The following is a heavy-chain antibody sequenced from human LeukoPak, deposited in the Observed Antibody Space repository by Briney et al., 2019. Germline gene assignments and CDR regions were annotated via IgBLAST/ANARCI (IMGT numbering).Heavy chain of an antibody. CDR1: GFTVSSNY. V-gene: IGHV3-53*01. D-gene: IGHD6-19*01. J-gene: IGHJ4*02. CDR3: ARHGYTSGWVRS. CDR2: IYSGGST. Sequence: GGSLRLSCEASGFTVSSNYMSWVRQAPGKGLEWVSVIYSGGSTYCADSVKGRFTISRDNSKNTLYLQMNSLRAEDTAIYYCARHGYTSGWVRSWGQGTLVTDST.